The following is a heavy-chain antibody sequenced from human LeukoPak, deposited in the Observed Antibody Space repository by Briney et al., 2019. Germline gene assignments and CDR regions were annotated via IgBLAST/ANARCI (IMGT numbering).Heavy chain of an antibody. J-gene: IGHJ4*02. CDR3: ARVGEGSGRLFDY. D-gene: IGHD3-10*01. Sequence: SETLSLTCTVSGYSISSGYYWGWIRQPPGKGLEWIGSIYHSGSTYYNPSLKSRVTISVDTSKNQFSLKLSSVTAADTAVYYCARVGEGSGRLFDYWGQGTLVTVSS. CDR1: GYSISSGYY. V-gene: IGHV4-38-2*02. CDR2: IYHSGST.